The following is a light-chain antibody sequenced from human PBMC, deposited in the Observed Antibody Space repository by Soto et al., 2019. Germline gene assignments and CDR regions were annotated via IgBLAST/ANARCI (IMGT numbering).Light chain of an antibody. Sequence: QSALTQPRSVSGSPGPSVTISCTGTSSDVGGYNYVSWYQQHPGKAPKLMIYDVSKRPSGVPDRFSGSKSGNTPSLTISGLQAEDEADYYCCSYAGSYTYVFGTGTKLTVL. V-gene: IGLV2-11*01. CDR3: CSYAGSYTYV. CDR2: DVS. CDR1: SSDVGGYNY. J-gene: IGLJ1*01.